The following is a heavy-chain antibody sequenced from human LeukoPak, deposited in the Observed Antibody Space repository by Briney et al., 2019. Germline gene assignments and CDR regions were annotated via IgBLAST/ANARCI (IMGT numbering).Heavy chain of an antibody. J-gene: IGHJ6*02. D-gene: IGHD3-16*01. Sequence: GGSLSLSCAASGFTFSSYWMNWARQAPGKGLEWVASINHNGNVNYYVDSVKGRFTISRDIAKNSLYLQMSNLRAEDTAVYFCARGGGLDVWGQGATVTVSS. V-gene: IGHV3-7*03. CDR2: INHNGNVN. CDR1: GFTFSSYW. CDR3: ARGGGLDV.